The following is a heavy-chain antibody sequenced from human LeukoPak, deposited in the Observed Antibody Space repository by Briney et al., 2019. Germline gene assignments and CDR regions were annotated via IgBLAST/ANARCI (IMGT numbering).Heavy chain of an antibody. CDR3: ARGDYDILTGYYLYYFDY. D-gene: IGHD3-9*01. Sequence: ASVKVSCKASGYTFTGYYMHWVRQAPGQGLEWMGWINPNSGGTNYAQKFQGRVTMTRDTSIGTAYMELSRLRSDDTAVYYCARGDYDILTGYYLYYFDYWGQGTLVTVSS. J-gene: IGHJ4*02. CDR2: INPNSGGT. V-gene: IGHV1-2*02. CDR1: GYTFTGYY.